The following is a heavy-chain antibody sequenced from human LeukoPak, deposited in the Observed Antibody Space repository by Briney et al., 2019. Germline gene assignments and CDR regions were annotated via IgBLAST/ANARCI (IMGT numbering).Heavy chain of an antibody. CDR1: GLTFSAYW. CDR3: ARDLDWLLFDY. CDR2: VKYDGSTT. Sequence: GGSLRLSCAASGLTFSAYWMHWVRQAPGKGLVWVSRVKYDGSTTTYADSVKGRFTISRYNAKNILYLQMNSLRVEDTAVYYCARDLDWLLFDYWGQGTLVTVSS. J-gene: IGHJ4*02. V-gene: IGHV3-74*01. D-gene: IGHD3-9*01.